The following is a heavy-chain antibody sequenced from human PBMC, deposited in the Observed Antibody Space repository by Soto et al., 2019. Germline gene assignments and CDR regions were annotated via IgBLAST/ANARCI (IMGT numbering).Heavy chain of an antibody. CDR3: AVGDCSSTSCFDFDY. Sequence: QVQLVQSGAEVKKPGASVKVSCTASGYTFTSYAMHWVRQAPGQRLEWMGWINAGNGNTKYSPKFQGRVTITRDTSASTAYMELSSLRAEDTAVYYCAVGDCSSTSCFDFDYWGQGTLVTVSS. D-gene: IGHD2-2*03. CDR1: GYTFTSYA. V-gene: IGHV1-3*01. CDR2: INAGNGNT. J-gene: IGHJ4*02.